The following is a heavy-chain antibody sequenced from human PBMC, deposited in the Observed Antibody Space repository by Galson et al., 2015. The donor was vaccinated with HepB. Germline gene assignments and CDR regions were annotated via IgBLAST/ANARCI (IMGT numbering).Heavy chain of an antibody. CDR2: IHPSDSDT. CDR1: GYTFTNNW. J-gene: IGHJ4*02. V-gene: IGHV5-51*01. CDR3: ARFWWPGFGAYY. D-gene: IGHD2-8*02. Sequence: QSGAEVKKPGESLKISCTASGYTFTNNWIGWVRQMPGKGLEWLGVIHPSDSDTRYSPSFQGHVTFSVDKSTSTAYLQWSSLKDSDSAIYYCARFWWPGFGAYYWGQGTLVSVSS.